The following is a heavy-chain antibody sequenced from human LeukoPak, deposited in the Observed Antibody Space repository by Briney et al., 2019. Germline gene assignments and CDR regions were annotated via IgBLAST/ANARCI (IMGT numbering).Heavy chain of an antibody. J-gene: IGHJ3*02. CDR1: GFTFSSFG. V-gene: IGHV3-33*01. CDR2: IWYDGSDK. CDR3: ARAGDAFDI. Sequence: GGSLRLSCAASGFTFSSFGMHWVRQAPGKGLEWVAVIWYDGSDKYYTDSVKGLFTISRDNSKNTLYLQMNSLTAEDTATYYCARAGDAFDIWGQGTMVTVSS.